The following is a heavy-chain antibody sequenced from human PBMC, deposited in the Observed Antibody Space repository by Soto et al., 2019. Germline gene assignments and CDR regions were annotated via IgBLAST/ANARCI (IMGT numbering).Heavy chain of an antibody. Sequence: ASVKVSCKASGGTFSSYAISWVRQAPGQGLEWMGGIIPIFGTANYAQKFQGRVTITADKSTSTAYMELSSLRSEDTAVYYCASHDVGVTAIPAYGAFDIWGQGTMVTVSS. J-gene: IGHJ3*02. CDR1: GGTFSSYA. CDR3: ASHDVGVTAIPAYGAFDI. D-gene: IGHD2-21*02. V-gene: IGHV1-69*06. CDR2: IIPIFGTA.